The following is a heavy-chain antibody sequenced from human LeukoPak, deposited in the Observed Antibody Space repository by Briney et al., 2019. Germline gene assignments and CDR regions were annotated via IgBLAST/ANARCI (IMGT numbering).Heavy chain of an antibody. V-gene: IGHV3-21*01. CDR3: ARGPPYYDFWSGIFDY. J-gene: IGHJ4*02. Sequence: GGSLRLSCAASGFTFSSYSMNWVRQAPGKGLEWVSSISISSSYIYYADSVKGRFTISRDNAKNSLYLQMNSLRAEDTAVYYCARGPPYYDFWSGIFDYWGQGTLVTVSS. CDR1: GFTFSSYS. CDR2: ISISSSYI. D-gene: IGHD3-3*01.